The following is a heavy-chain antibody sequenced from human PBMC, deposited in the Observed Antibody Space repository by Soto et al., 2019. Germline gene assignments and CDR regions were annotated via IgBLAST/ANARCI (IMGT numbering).Heavy chain of an antibody. V-gene: IGHV3-30-3*01. Sequence: QVQLVESGGGVVQPGRSLRLSCAASGFTFSSYAMHWVRQAPGKGLGWVAVISYDGSNKYYADSVKGRFTISRDNSKNTLYLQMNSLRAEDTAVYYCARDLVVVTAIPFDYWGQGTLVTVSS. CDR1: GFTFSSYA. D-gene: IGHD2-21*02. CDR2: ISYDGSNK. J-gene: IGHJ4*02. CDR3: ARDLVVVTAIPFDY.